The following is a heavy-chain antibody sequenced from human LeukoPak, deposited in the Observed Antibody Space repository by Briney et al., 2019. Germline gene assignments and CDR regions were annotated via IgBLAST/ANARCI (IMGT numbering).Heavy chain of an antibody. Sequence: SETLSLTCTVSGGSISSYYLSWIRQPPGKGLEWIGYIYYSGSTNYNPSLKSRVTISVDTSKNQFSLKLKSATAADTAVYYCARVIAVAGAFNAFDIWGQGTVVTVSS. CDR2: IYYSGST. V-gene: IGHV4-59*01. D-gene: IGHD6-19*01. CDR1: GGSISSYY. CDR3: ARVIAVAGAFNAFDI. J-gene: IGHJ3*02.